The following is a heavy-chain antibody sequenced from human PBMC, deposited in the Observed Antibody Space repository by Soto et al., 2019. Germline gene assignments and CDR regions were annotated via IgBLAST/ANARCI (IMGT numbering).Heavy chain of an antibody. D-gene: IGHD6-13*01. V-gene: IGHV3-53*04. Sequence: EVQLVESGGGLVQPGGSLRLSCAASGFTVSSNSMSWVRQAPGKGLEWVSVIYSGGSTNYADSVKGRFTISRHNSKNTLHLQMNSLRAEDTAVYYCARGGSVGSSWYLGWFDPWGQGTLVTVSS. CDR2: IYSGGST. J-gene: IGHJ5*02. CDR1: GFTVSSNS. CDR3: ARGGSVGSSWYLGWFDP.